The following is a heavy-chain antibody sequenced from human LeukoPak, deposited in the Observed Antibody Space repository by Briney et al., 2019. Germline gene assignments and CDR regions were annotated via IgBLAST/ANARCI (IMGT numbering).Heavy chain of an antibody. V-gene: IGHV4-39*07. J-gene: IGHJ4*02. Sequence: PSETLSLTCTVSGGSISSSSYYWGCIRQPPGKGLEWMGSINYSGSTYHNPSLKSRVTISVDTSKNQFSLKLSSVTAADTAVFYCASGYSYDLFDYWGQGTLVTVSS. CDR2: INYSGST. D-gene: IGHD5-18*01. CDR3: ASGYSYDLFDY. CDR1: GGSISSSSYY.